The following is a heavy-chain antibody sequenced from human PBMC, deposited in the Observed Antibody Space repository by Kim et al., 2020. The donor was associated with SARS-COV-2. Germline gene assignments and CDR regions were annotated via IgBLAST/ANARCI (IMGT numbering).Heavy chain of an antibody. D-gene: IGHD5-12*01. CDR2: IHPTDGST. Sequence: ASVKVSCKASGFLFTSYFMFWVRQAPGQGLEWMGLIHPTDGSTTFAQKFQGRLTLTRDTSTSTVYMGLSSLTSEDTAVYYCARVPLLEKATIRGWGQGTL. J-gene: IGHJ1*01. CDR3: ARVPLLEKATIRG. V-gene: IGHV1-46*01. CDR1: GFLFTSYF.